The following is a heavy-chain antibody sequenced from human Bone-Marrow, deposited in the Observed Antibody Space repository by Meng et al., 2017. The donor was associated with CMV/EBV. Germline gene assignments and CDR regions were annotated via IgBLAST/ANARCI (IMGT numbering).Heavy chain of an antibody. J-gene: IGHJ6*02. V-gene: IGHV5-51*01. D-gene: IGHD1-1*01. Sequence: GESLKISCKGSGYSFTSYWIGWVRQMPGKGLEWMGIIYPGDSDTRYSPSFQGQVTISADKSISTAYLQWSSLKASDTAMYYCARHAIYNDYYYGMDVWGQGTTVTGSS. CDR2: IYPGDSDT. CDR3: ARHAIYNDYYYGMDV. CDR1: GYSFTSYW.